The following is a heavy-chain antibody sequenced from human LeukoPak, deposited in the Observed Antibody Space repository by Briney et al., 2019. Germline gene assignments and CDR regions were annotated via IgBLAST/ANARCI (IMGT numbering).Heavy chain of an antibody. CDR2: ISLRGSPI. J-gene: IGHJ4*02. D-gene: IGHD3-10*01. V-gene: IGHV3-48*02. CDR1: GFTFTSYS. Sequence: GGSLRLSCATSGFTFTSYSMNWIRQARGKGLEWVAYISLRGSPIYYADSVKGRFTISRDNSKKSLYLQLDSLRDEDTAVYYCTRGPYYGDYWGQGTLVIVSS. CDR3: TRGPYYGDY.